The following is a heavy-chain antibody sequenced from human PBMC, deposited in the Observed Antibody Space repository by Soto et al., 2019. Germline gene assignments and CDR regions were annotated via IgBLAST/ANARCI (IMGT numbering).Heavy chain of an antibody. D-gene: IGHD3-22*01. CDR1: GGPINSPDYY. V-gene: IGHV4-30-4*01. J-gene: IGHJ4*02. CDR2: LYFNGGT. Sequence: TLSLTCNVSGGPINSPDYYWSWIRQSPGKGLEWIGYLYFNGGTQYNPSLRTPVTMSLDTSKKHFSLKMRSVTAADTAVYYCARGNEWNYYDSSGPNFDYWGQGTLVTVSS. CDR3: ARGNEWNYYDSSGPNFDY.